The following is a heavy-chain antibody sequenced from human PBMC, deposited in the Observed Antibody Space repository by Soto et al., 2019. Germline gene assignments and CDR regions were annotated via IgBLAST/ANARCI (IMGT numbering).Heavy chain of an antibody. J-gene: IGHJ4*02. Sequence: EVQLVESGGGLVQPGRSLRLSCVTSGFTFDDYAMHWVRQAPGKGLEWVSSISWNSGNIDYAASVKGRFTVSRDNARNSLYLHMDSLRSEDTALYYCARDASITTSYLPYWGQGTLVTVSS. V-gene: IGHV3-9*01. CDR1: GFTFDDYA. CDR2: ISWNSGNI. D-gene: IGHD1-1*01. CDR3: ARDASITTSYLPY.